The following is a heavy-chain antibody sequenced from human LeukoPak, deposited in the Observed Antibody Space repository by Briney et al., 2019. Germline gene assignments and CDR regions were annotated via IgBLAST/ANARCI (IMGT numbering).Heavy chain of an antibody. D-gene: IGHD1-1*01. V-gene: IGHV3-23*01. CDR2: ISGGGGST. J-gene: IGHJ6*02. Sequence: GGSLRLSCAASGFTFTSYSMNWVRQAPGKGLEWVSTISGGGGSTYYADSVKGRFTISRDNSKNTLYLQMNSLRAEDTAVYYCANTDKTGPGYYGMDVWGQGTTVTVSS. CDR3: ANTDKTGPGYYGMDV. CDR1: GFTFTSYS.